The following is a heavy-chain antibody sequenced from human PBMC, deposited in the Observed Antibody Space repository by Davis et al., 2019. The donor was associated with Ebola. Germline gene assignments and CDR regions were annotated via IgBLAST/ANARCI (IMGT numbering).Heavy chain of an antibody. Sequence: PGGSLRLSCAASGFTFSSYWMSWVRQAPGKGLEWVANIKQDGSNKYYADSVKGRFTISRDNSKNTLYLQMNSLRAEDTAVYYCARSVITYYYGMDVWGQGTTVTVSS. CDR2: IKQDGSNK. CDR1: GFTFSSYW. J-gene: IGHJ6*02. V-gene: IGHV3-7*01. D-gene: IGHD3-22*01. CDR3: ARSVITYYYGMDV.